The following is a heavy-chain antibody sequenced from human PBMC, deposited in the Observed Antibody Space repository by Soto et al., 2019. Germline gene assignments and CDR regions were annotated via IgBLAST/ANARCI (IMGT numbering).Heavy chain of an antibody. CDR2: ISSRSSTI. J-gene: IGHJ4*02. CDR3: AKDQGVGGTLGLFDY. CDR1: GFTLSSYS. V-gene: IGHV3-48*01. Sequence: GGSLRLSCAASGFTLSSYSMNWVRQAPGKGLEWVSYISSRSSTIYYADSVKGRFTISRDNAKNSLSLQMSSLRPEDTAIYYCAKDQGVGGTLGLFDYWGQGILVTVS. D-gene: IGHD1-26*01.